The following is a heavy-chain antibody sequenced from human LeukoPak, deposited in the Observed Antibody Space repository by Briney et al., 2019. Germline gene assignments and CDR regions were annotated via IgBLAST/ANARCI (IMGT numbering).Heavy chain of an antibody. V-gene: IGHV4-39*01. CDR2: IYYSGST. Sequence: SETLSLTCTVSGGSISSSSYYWGWIRQPPGKGLEWIGSIYYSGSTYYNPSLKSRVTISVDTSKNQFSLKLSSVTAADTAVYYCARNPTYYYDSSGYYAGSKADAFDIWGQGTMVTVSS. D-gene: IGHD3-22*01. CDR1: GGSISSSSYY. CDR3: ARNPTYYYDSSGYYAGSKADAFDI. J-gene: IGHJ3*02.